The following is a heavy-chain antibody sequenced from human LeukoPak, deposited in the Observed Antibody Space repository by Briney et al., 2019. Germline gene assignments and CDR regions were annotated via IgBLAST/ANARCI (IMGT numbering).Heavy chain of an antibody. CDR2: IWYDGSNK. D-gene: IGHD3-22*01. V-gene: IGHV3-33*01. Sequence: GRSLRLSCAASGFTFSSYGMHWVRQAPGKGLEWVAVIWYDGSNKYYADSVKGRFTISRDNSKNTLYLQMNSLRAEDTAVYYCARECGHVGYNYDSSGSKPFDYWGQGTLVTVSS. J-gene: IGHJ4*02. CDR1: GFTFSSYG. CDR3: ARECGHVGYNYDSSGSKPFDY.